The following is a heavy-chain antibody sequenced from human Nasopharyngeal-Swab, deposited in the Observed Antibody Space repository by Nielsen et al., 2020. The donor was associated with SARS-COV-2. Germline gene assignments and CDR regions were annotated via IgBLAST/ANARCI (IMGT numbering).Heavy chain of an antibody. Sequence: GESLKISRAASGFTFSSYWMSWVRQAPGKGLEWVANINQDGSEKYYVDSVKGRFTISRDNAKNSLYLQMNSLRAEDTAVYYCARDKGLRDYVWGSYRSSYYYYNGMDVWGQGTTVTVSS. CDR2: INQDGSEK. CDR1: GFTFSSYW. CDR3: ARDKGLRDYVWGSYRSSYYYYNGMDV. V-gene: IGHV3-7*01. D-gene: IGHD3-16*02. J-gene: IGHJ6*02.